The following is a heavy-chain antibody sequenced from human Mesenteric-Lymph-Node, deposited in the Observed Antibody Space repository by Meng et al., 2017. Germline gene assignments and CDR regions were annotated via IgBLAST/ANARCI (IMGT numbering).Heavy chain of an antibody. CDR1: GFTVSSNY. Sequence: GESLKISCAASGFTVSSNYMSWVRQAPGKGLEWVSVIYSGGSTYYADSVKGRFTISRHNSKNTLYLQMNSLSAEDTAVYYCAKDRWLQTPYYFDYWGQGTRVTVSS. CDR3: AKDRWLQTPYYFDY. D-gene: IGHD5-24*01. V-gene: IGHV3-53*01. J-gene: IGHJ4*02. CDR2: IYSGGST.